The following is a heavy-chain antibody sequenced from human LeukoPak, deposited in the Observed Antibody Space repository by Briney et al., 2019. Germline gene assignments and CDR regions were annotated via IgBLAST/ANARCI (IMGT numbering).Heavy chain of an antibody. Sequence: GGSLRLSCAASGFTFSNAWMSWVRQAPGKGLEWVGFIRSKAYGGTTEYAASVKGRFTISRDDSKSIAYLQMNSLKTEDTAVYYCTRGAFGYSSSWYDPWYYYYYMDVWGKGTTVTVSS. CDR2: IRSKAYGGTT. CDR1: GFTFSNAW. J-gene: IGHJ6*03. V-gene: IGHV3-49*04. CDR3: TRGAFGYSSSWYDPWYYYYYMDV. D-gene: IGHD6-13*01.